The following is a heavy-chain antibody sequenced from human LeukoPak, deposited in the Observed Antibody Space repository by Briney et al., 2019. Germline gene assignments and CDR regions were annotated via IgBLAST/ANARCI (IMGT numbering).Heavy chain of an antibody. D-gene: IGHD3-22*01. CDR3: AREGTTIVVALDY. J-gene: IGHJ4*02. Sequence: GSLRLSCAASGLTFSSHWMHWVRQAPGKGLVWVSRITNDGSSTTYADSVKGRFTISRDNSKNTLYLQMKSLRAEDTAVYYCAREGTTIVVALDYWGQGTLVTVSS. CDR1: GLTFSSHW. CDR2: ITNDGSST. V-gene: IGHV3-74*01.